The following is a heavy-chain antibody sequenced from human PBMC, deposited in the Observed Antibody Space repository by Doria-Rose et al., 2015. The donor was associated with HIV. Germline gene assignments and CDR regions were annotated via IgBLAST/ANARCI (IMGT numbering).Heavy chain of an antibody. J-gene: IGHJ4*02. CDR3: ARIKSSRWYHKYYFDF. V-gene: IGHV2-26*01. CDR2: IISDDER. D-gene: IGHD6-13*01. Sequence: QITLKESGPVLVKPTETLTLTCTVSGVSLSSPGMGVSWIRQPPGRALEWLANIISDDERSYTTSLKSRLTISRGTSKSQVVLTMTDMDPVDTATYYCARIKSSRWYHKYYFDFWGQGTLVTVSA. CDR1: GVSLSSPGMG.